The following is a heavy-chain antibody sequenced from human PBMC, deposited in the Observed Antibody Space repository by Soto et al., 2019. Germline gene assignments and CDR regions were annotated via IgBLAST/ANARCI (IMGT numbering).Heavy chain of an antibody. V-gene: IGHV4-30-2*01. CDR1: GDSITRGGYS. D-gene: IGHD6-6*01. J-gene: IGHJ6*02. Sequence: QLQLQESGSGLVRPSQTLSLTCAVSGDSITRGGYSWTWIRQPPGKALEWIGNIYDSGSTSYNPSLKSRVTMSVDTSKNQFSLKLTSVTAADTAVYFCARGCSSYYDYGMDVWGQGITVTVSS. CDR2: IYDSGST. CDR3: ARGCSSYYDYGMDV.